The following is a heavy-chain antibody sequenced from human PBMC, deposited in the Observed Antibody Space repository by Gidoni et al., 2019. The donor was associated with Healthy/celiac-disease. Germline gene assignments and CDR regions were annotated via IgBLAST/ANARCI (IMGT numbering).Heavy chain of an antibody. CDR2: IIPIFGTA. J-gene: IGHJ4*02. CDR3: ARGPRADSSSWTTEQIYYFDY. CDR1: GGTFSSYA. V-gene: IGHV1-69*06. D-gene: IGHD6-13*01. Sequence: QVQLVQSGAEVQKPGSSVKVSCKASGGTFSSYAISWVRQAPGQGLEWMGGIIPIFGTANYAQKFQGRVTITADKSTSTAYMELSSLRSEDTAVYYCARGPRADSSSWTTEQIYYFDYWGQGTLVTVSS.